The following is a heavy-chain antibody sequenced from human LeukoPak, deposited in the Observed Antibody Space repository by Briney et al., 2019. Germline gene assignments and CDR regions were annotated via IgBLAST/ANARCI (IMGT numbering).Heavy chain of an antibody. Sequence: GGSLRLSCAASGLTGSHNYVSWVRQAPGKGLEWVSAIHTSGDTCYADSVKGRFTISRDTTKNTLYLQINSLRVEDTAVYYCIVFGDSNHWGQGTLVTVSS. CDR3: IVFGDSNH. J-gene: IGHJ5*02. D-gene: IGHD4-17*01. V-gene: IGHV3-53*01. CDR1: GLTGSHNY. CDR2: IHTSGDT.